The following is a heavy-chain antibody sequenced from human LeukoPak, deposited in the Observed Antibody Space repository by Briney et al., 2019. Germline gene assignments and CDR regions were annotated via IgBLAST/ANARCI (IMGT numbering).Heavy chain of an antibody. D-gene: IGHD5-18*01. V-gene: IGHV4-59*01. J-gene: IGHJ6*02. CDR2: IYYSGST. CDR1: GGSISSYY. CDR3: AREKVGYSYGPHYYYGMDV. Sequence: SETLSLTCTVSGGSISSYYWSWIRQPPGKGLEWIGYIYYSGSTNYNPSLKSRVTISVDTSKNQFSLKLSSVTAADTAVYYCAREKVGYSYGPHYYYGMDVWGQGTTVTVSS.